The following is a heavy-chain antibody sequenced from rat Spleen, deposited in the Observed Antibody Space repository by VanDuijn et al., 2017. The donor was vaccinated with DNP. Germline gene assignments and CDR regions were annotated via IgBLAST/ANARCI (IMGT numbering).Heavy chain of an antibody. Sequence: EVHLVESGGGLVQPGRSLKLSCAASGFTFSDYNMAWVRQAPKKGLEWVATINYDGSSTYYRDSVKGRFTISRDNAKSTLYLQMDSLRSEETATYYCASLFLPNWFAYWGQGTLVTVSS. J-gene: IGHJ3*01. D-gene: IGHD1-3*01. CDR2: INYDGSST. CDR1: GFTFSDYN. CDR3: ASLFLPNWFAY. V-gene: IGHV5S10*01.